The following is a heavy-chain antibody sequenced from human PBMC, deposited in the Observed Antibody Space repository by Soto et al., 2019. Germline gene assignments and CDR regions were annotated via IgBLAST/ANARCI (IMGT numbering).Heavy chain of an antibody. J-gene: IGHJ6*02. CDR1: GFTFSSYS. CDR2: ISSSSSYI. CDR3: ARDCSGGSCYDYYYGMDV. D-gene: IGHD2-15*01. Sequence: GGSLRLSSAASGFTFSSYSMNWVRQAPGKGLEWVSSISSSSSYIYYADSVKGRFTISRDNAKNSLYLQMNSLRAEDTAVYYCARDCSGGSCYDYYYGMDVWGQGTTVTVSS. V-gene: IGHV3-21*01.